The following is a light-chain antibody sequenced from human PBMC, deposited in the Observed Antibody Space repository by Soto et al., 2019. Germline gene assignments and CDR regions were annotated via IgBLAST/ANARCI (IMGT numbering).Light chain of an antibody. CDR3: SSYTSSRTLV. CDR2: EVS. J-gene: IGLJ2*01. Sequence: QSALTQPASVSGSPGQSITISCTGNSSDVGGYNYVSWYQQHPGKAPKLMIYEVSNRPSGVSNRFSGSKSGNTASLTISGLQAEDEADYYCSSYTSSRTLVFGGGIKLTVL. CDR1: SSDVGGYNY. V-gene: IGLV2-14*01.